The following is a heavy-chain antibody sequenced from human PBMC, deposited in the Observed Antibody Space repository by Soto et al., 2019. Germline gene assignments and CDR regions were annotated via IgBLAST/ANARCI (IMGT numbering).Heavy chain of an antibody. D-gene: IGHD2-2*01. V-gene: IGHV3-49*03. Sequence: GGSLRLSCTASGFTFGDYAMSWFRQAPGKGLEWVGFIRSKAYGGTTEYAASVKGRFTISRDDSKSIAYLQMNSLKTEDTAVYYCTRAPYHSAWYFDLWGRGTLVTVSS. J-gene: IGHJ2*01. CDR2: IRSKAYGGTT. CDR3: TRAPYHSAWYFDL. CDR1: GFTFGDYA.